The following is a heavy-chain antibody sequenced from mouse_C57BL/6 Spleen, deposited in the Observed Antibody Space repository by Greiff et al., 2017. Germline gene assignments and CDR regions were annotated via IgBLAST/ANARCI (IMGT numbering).Heavy chain of an antibody. V-gene: IGHV1-72*01. CDR3: AREGGTGTRYFDV. J-gene: IGHJ1*03. D-gene: IGHD4-1*01. CDR2: IDPNSGGT. CDR1: GYTFTSYW. Sequence: QVQLQQPGAELVKPGASVKLSCKASGYTFTSYWMHWVKQRPGRGLEWIGRIDPNSGGTKYNEKFKSKATLTVDKPSSTAYMQLSSLTSEESAGYYCAREGGTGTRYFDVWGTGTTVTVSS.